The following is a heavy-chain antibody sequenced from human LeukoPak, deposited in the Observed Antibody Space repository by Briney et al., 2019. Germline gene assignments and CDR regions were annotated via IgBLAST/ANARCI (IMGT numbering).Heavy chain of an antibody. Sequence: ASVKVSSKASGYTFTSYYMHWVRQAPGQGLEWMGIINPSGGSTSYAQKFQGRVTMTRDMSTSTVYMELSSLRSEDTAVYYCAREMAVAGPDLGFDYWGQGTLVTVSS. V-gene: IGHV1-46*01. CDR3: AREMAVAGPDLGFDY. D-gene: IGHD6-19*01. J-gene: IGHJ4*02. CDR1: GYTFTSYY. CDR2: INPSGGST.